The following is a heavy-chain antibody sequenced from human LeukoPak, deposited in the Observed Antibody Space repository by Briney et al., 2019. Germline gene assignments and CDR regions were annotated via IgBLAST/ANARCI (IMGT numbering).Heavy chain of an antibody. J-gene: IGHJ4*02. D-gene: IGHD3/OR15-3a*01. CDR2: INAYNDNA. CDR3: ARGEGTVPFDY. Sequence: ASMKVSFKSSGYTFINYGISWLRQPPGQGLEWIGWINAYNDNANYAQKFQGRVTMTTDTSTSTAYMELRSLRSDDTAVYFCARGEGTVPFDYWGQGTLVTVSS. V-gene: IGHV1-18*01. CDR1: GYTFINYG.